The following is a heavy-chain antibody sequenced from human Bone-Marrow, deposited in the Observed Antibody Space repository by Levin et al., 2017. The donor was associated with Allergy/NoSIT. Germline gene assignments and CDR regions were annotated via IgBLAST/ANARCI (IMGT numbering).Heavy chain of an antibody. CDR3: ARITHYDDGSSDYDPGYYCDF. V-gene: IGHV4-59*01. Sequence: SETLSLTCTVSGGSIRNFYWSWIRQPPGKRLEWIGYIYYSGSTNYNPSLQSRVTISVDTSKNQFSLKLTSVTAADTAVYYGARITHYDDGSSDYDPGYYCDFWGQGALVTVSS. CDR1: GGSIRNFY. CDR2: IYYSGST. J-gene: IGHJ4*02. D-gene: IGHD3-22*01.